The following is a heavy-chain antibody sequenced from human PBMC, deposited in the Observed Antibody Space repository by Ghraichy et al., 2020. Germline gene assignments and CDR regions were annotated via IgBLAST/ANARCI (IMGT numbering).Heavy chain of an antibody. V-gene: IGHV3-74*01. CDR2: IGPDENK. CDR1: GFTFSSYW. CDR3: ARYTVVTAADY. J-gene: IGHJ4*02. D-gene: IGHD4-23*01. Sequence: GGSLRLSCAASGFTFSSYWMHWVRQAPGKGLVWVSRIGPDENKSYADSVKGRFTISRDNAKNTLYLQMDSLRPEETAVYYCARYTVVTAADYWGQGTLVTVSS.